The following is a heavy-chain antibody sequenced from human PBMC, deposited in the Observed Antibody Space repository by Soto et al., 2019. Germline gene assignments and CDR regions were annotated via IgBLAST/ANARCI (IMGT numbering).Heavy chain of an antibody. J-gene: IGHJ6*02. Sequence: SVKVSCKASGGTFSSYAISWVRQAPGQGLEWMGGIIPIFGTANYAQKFQGRVTITADKSTSTAYMELSSLRSEDTAVYYCARGRIFGVVTTSYYYYGMDVWGQGTTVTVSS. D-gene: IGHD3-3*01. CDR1: GGTFSSYA. V-gene: IGHV1-69*06. CDR3: ARGRIFGVVTTSYYYYGMDV. CDR2: IIPIFGTA.